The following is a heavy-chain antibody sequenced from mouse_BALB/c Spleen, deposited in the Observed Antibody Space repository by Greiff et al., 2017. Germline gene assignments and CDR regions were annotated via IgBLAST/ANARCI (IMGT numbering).Heavy chain of an antibody. D-gene: IGHD2-10*02. CDR3: AQYGNYERNYAMDY. Sequence: QVHVKQSGAELVRPGSSVKISCKASGYAFSSYWMNWVKQRPGQGLEWIGQIYPGDGDTNYNGKFKGKATLTADKSSSTAYMQLSSLTSEDSAVYFCAQYGNYERNYAMDYWGQGTSVTVSS. CDR2: IYPGDGDT. CDR1: GYAFSSYW. J-gene: IGHJ4*01. V-gene: IGHV1-80*01.